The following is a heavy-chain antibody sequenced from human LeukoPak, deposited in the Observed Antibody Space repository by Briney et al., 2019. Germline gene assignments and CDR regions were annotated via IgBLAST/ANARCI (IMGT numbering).Heavy chain of an antibody. J-gene: IGHJ4*02. CDR1: GFTFDSFS. Sequence: GGSLRLSCAASGFTFDSFSMNWVRQAPGKGLEWVSSISTSSRHIYHADSVKGRFTISRDNAKNSLYLQMNSLRAEDTAVYYCAREISSTSPRGDYWGQGTLVTVSS. V-gene: IGHV3-21*01. CDR2: ISTSSRHI. CDR3: AREISSTSPRGDY. D-gene: IGHD2-2*01.